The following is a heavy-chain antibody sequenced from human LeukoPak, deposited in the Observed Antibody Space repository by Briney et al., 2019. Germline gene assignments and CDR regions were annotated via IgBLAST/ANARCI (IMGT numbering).Heavy chain of an antibody. Sequence: GASVKVSCKASGYTFTSYYMHWVRQAPGQGLEWMGIINPSGGSTSYAQKFQGRVTMTRDTSTSTVYMALSSLRSEDTAVYYCAREETGELSQEYLDYWGQGTLVTVSS. CDR1: GYTFTSYY. CDR2: INPSGGST. J-gene: IGHJ4*02. V-gene: IGHV1-46*01. D-gene: IGHD3-16*02. CDR3: AREETGELSQEYLDY.